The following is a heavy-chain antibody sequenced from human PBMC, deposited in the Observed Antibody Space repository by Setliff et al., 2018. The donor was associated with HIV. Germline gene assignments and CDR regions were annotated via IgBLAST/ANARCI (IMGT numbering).Heavy chain of an antibody. D-gene: IGHD4-4*01. CDR2: IKQDGSAK. J-gene: IGHJ6*02. CDR1: GFTFSSYW. V-gene: IGHV3-7*01. CDR3: ARDDYMLYSYYYGMDV. Sequence: GESLKISCAASGFTFSSYWMSWVRQAPGKGLEWVANIKQDGSAKYYVDSVKGRFTISRDNAKNSLYLQMNSLRAEDTAVYYCARDDYMLYSYYYGMDVWGQGTTVTVSS.